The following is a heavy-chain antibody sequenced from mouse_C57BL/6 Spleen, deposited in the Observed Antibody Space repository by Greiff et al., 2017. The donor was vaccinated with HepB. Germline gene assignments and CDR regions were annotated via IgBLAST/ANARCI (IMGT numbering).Heavy chain of an antibody. J-gene: IGHJ2*01. CDR3: TITTGDY. D-gene: IGHD1-1*01. V-gene: IGHV14-4*01. CDR2: IDPENGDT. CDR1: GFNIKDDY. Sequence: VQLQQSGAELVRPGASVKLSCTASGFNIKDDYMHWVKQRPEQGLEWIGWIDPENGDTEYASKFQGKATIPADTSSNTAYLQLSSLTSEDTAVYYCTITTGDYWGQGTTLTVSS.